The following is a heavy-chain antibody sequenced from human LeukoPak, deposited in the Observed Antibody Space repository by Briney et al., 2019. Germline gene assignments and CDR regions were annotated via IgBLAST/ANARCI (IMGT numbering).Heavy chain of an antibody. CDR3: ARDRLAARGFFDY. V-gene: IGHV3-48*01. Sequence: GGSLRLSCAASGFTFSGYDMSWVRQAPGKGREWVSYTSSSSSTIYYADSVKGRFTISRDNAKNSLYLQMNSLRAEDTAVYYCARDRLAARGFFDYWGQGTLVTVSS. CDR2: TSSSSSTI. D-gene: IGHD6-6*01. J-gene: IGHJ4*02. CDR1: GFTFSGYD.